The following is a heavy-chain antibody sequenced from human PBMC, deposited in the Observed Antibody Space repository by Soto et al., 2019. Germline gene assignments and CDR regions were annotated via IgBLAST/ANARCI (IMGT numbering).Heavy chain of an antibody. D-gene: IGHD3-10*01. V-gene: IGHV3-66*01. J-gene: IGHJ6*03. CDR3: ARDREGLLWFGDMDV. Sequence: GGSLRLSCAASGFTVSSNYMSWVRQAPGKGLEWVSVISSGGSTYYEDSVKGRFTISRDNSKNTLYLQMNSLRAEDTAVYYCARDREGLLWFGDMDVWGKGTTVTVSS. CDR2: ISSGGST. CDR1: GFTVSSNY.